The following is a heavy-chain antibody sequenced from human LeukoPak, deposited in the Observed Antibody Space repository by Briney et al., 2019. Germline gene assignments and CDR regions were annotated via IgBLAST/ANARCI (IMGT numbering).Heavy chain of an antibody. D-gene: IGHD2-15*01. CDR2: IVPILRLA. CDR1: GDTFSDYA. J-gene: IGHJ5*02. V-gene: IGHV1-69*04. CDR3: ARVPQGGSNPNWFDP. Sequence: SVKVSCKASGDTFSDYAISWVRQAPGPGLEWMGRIVPILRLANYAQKFQGRVTTTADKSTSTVYMELSSLRSEDTAVYYCARVPQGGSNPNWFDPWGQGTPVTVSS.